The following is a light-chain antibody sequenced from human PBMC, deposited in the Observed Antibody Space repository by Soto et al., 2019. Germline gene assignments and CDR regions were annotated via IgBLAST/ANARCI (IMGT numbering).Light chain of an antibody. V-gene: IGLV7-46*01. J-gene: IGLJ2*01. CDR1: TGVVTSGHY. CDR3: VLSYSGAWGV. CDR2: DTS. Sequence: QTVVTQEPSLTVSPGGTVTLPCGSSTGVVTSGHYPYWFQQKPGQAPRTLIYDTSNKHSWTPARFSGSLLGGKAALTLSGAQPEDEAEYYCVLSYSGAWGVFGGGTKLTVL.